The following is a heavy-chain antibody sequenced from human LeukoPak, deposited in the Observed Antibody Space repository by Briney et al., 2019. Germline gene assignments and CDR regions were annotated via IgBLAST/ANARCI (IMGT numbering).Heavy chain of an antibody. Sequence: PGRSLRLSCAASGFTFSSYGMHWVRQAPGKGLEWVAVIWYDGSNKYYANSVKGRFTISRDNSKNTLYLQMNSLRAEDTALYYCARELSPVVKYYFEYWGQGTLVTVSS. D-gene: IGHD3-22*01. V-gene: IGHV3-33*01. J-gene: IGHJ4*02. CDR3: ARELSPVVKYYFEY. CDR1: GFTFSSYG. CDR2: IWYDGSNK.